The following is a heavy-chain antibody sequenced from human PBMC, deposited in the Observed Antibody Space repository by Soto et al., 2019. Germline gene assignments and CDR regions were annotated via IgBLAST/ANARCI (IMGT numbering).Heavy chain of an antibody. J-gene: IGHJ4*02. D-gene: IGHD3-16*01. CDR1: GDSIISGGYY. CDR2: IYYSGTT. V-gene: IGHV4-31*03. Sequence: QVQLQESGPGLVKPSQTLSLTCTVSGDSIISGGYYWTWIRQHPGRGLEWIGYIYYSGTTYYNPSGKGRLFIYVAASRNHVPRQLRSVTAADTDVYYCGSGGGGGNYFDQWGQGTLVTVSS. CDR3: GSGGGGGNYFDQ.